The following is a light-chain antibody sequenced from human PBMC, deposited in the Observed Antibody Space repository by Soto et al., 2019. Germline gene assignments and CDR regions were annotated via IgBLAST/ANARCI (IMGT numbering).Light chain of an antibody. CDR3: QSYDSSLSGDVV. Sequence: QPVLTQPPSVSGAPGQRVTISCTGSSSNIGAGYDVHWYQQLPGTAPKLLIYGNNNRPSGVPDRFSGFKSGTSASLAITGLQAEDEADYYCQSYDSSLSGDVVFGGGTKLTVL. CDR2: GNN. CDR1: SSNIGAGYD. J-gene: IGLJ2*01. V-gene: IGLV1-40*01.